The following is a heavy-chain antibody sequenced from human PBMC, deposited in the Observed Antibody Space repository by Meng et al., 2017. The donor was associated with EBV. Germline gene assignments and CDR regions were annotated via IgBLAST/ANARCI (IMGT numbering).Heavy chain of an antibody. D-gene: IGHD3-16*02. CDR2: ISAYNGNT. CDR3: ARVRTFGGVIPPDY. Sequence: VSLVQSGAGVNKPGASVKVSCKASGYTFTRYGISWVRQAPGQGLEWMGWISAYNGNTNYAQKLQGRVTMTTDTSTSTAYMELRSLRSDDTAVYYCARVRTFGGVIPPDYWGQGTLVTVSS. J-gene: IGHJ4*02. V-gene: IGHV1-18*01. CDR1: GYTFTRYG.